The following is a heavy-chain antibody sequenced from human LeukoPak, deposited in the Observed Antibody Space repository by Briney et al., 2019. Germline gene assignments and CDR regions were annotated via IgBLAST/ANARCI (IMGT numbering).Heavy chain of an antibody. Sequence: GGSLRLSCAASGFTFSSYWMSWVRQAPGKGLEWVANIKQDGSEKYYVDSVKGRFTISRGNAKNSLYLQMNSLRAEDTAVYYCARDPDSLYYYDSSGRDYWGQGTLVTVSS. J-gene: IGHJ4*02. D-gene: IGHD3-22*01. V-gene: IGHV3-7*01. CDR3: ARDPDSLYYYDSSGRDY. CDR1: GFTFSSYW. CDR2: IKQDGSEK.